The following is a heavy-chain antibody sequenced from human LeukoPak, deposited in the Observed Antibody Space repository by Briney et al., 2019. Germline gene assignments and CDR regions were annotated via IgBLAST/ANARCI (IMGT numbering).Heavy chain of an antibody. D-gene: IGHD2-21*01. V-gene: IGHV1-46*01. CDR1: GYTFTSYY. CDR3: ARRHTSYSLPEHYGMDV. Sequence: ASVKVSCKASGYTFTSYYMHWVRQAPGQGLEWMGIINPSGGSTSYVQKFQGRVAMTRDTSTSTVYMELSSLRSEDTAVYYCARRHTSYSLPEHYGMDVWGQGTTVTVSS. J-gene: IGHJ6*02. CDR2: INPSGGST.